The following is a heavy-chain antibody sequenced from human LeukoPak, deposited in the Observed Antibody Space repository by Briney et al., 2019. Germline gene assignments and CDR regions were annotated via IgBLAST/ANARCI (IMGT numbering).Heavy chain of an antibody. CDR2: IKQDGSEK. CDR3: ARDWKADF. J-gene: IGHJ4*01. CDR1: GFTFSSYW. Sequence: TGGSLRLSCAASGFTFSSYWMSWVRQAPGKGLEWVANIKQDGSEKYYVDSVKGRFTISRDNSKNTLYLQMNSLRGEDTAIYYCARDWKADFWGHGTLVTVSS. V-gene: IGHV3-7*03. D-gene: IGHD1-1*01.